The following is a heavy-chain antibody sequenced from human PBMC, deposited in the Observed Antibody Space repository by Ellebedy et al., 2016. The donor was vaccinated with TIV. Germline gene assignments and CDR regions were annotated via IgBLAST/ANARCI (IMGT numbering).Heavy chain of an antibody. D-gene: IGHD3-10*01. CDR3: ARRLLWFGESSRGVSD. J-gene: IGHJ4*02. CDR1: GFTFDDYA. V-gene: IGHV3-9*01. CDR2: ISWNSGSI. Sequence: SLKISCAASGFTFDDYAMHWVRQAPGKGLEWVSGISWNSGSIGYADSVKGRFTISRDNAKNSLYLQMNSLRAEDTAVYYCARRLLWFGESSRGVSDWGQGTLVTVSS.